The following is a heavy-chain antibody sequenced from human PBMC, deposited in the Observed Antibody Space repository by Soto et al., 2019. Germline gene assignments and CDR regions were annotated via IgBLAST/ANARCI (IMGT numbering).Heavy chain of an antibody. CDR2: MNPNSGNT. D-gene: IGHD6-13*01. Sequence: VQLVQSGAEVKKPGASVKVSCKASGYTFTSYDINWVRQATGQGLEWMGWMNPNSGNTGYAQKFQGRVTMTRNTSISTAYMELSSLRSEDTAVYYCARERAAAPYYYYYYGMDVWGQGTTVTVSS. CDR1: GYTFTSYD. CDR3: ARERAAAPYYYYYYGMDV. J-gene: IGHJ6*02. V-gene: IGHV1-8*01.